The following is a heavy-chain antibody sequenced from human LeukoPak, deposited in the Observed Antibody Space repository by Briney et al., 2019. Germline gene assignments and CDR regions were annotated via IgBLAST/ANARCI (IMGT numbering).Heavy chain of an antibody. CDR1: GITFSSYS. V-gene: IGHV3-21*01. J-gene: IGHJ4*02. CDR3: ARDISGYSYGPGLDY. Sequence: GGSLRLSCAASGITFSSYSMNWVRQAPGKGLEWVSSISSSSSYIYYADSVKGRFTISRDNAKNSLYLQMNSLRAEDTAVYYCARDISGYSYGPGLDYWGQGTLVTVSS. CDR2: ISSSSSYI. D-gene: IGHD5-18*01.